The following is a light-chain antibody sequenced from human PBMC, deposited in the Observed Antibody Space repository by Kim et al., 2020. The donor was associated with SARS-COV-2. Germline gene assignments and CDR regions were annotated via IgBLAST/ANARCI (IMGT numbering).Light chain of an antibody. CDR3: QQYDNLLIT. V-gene: IGKV1-33*01. CDR2: DAS. J-gene: IGKJ5*01. CDR1: QDISNY. Sequence: DIQMTQSPSSLSASVGDRVTITCQASQDISNYLNWYQQEPGKAPKLLIYDASNLETGVPSRFSGSGSGTDFTFTISSLQPEDIATYYCQQYDNLLITFGQGTRLEIK.